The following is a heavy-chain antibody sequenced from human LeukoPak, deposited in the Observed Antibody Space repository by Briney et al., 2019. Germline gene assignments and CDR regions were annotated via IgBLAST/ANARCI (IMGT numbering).Heavy chain of an antibody. Sequence: PSETLSLTCTDSGGSIISSNHYWGWTRQPPGKGLEWFGSISYSGGTAYNPSLRSRVTISVDTSKNQFSLKVNSVTAADTAVYYCARDWYYYGMDVWGQGTTVTVSS. V-gene: IGHV4-39*02. CDR1: GGSIISSNHY. CDR3: ARDWYYYGMDV. J-gene: IGHJ6*02. CDR2: ISYSGGT.